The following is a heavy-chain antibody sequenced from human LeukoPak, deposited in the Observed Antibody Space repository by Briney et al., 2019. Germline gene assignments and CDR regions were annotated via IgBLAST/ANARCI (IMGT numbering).Heavy chain of an antibody. D-gene: IGHD3-22*01. CDR2: ISGSGGST. Sequence: PGGSLRLSCAASGFTFSSYAMSWVRQAPGKGLEWVSAISGSGGSTYYADSVKGRFTISRDNSKNTLYLQMNSLRAEDTAVYYCAKDPYPSYDSSGYYFPFDYWGQGTLVTVSS. V-gene: IGHV3-23*01. CDR3: AKDPYPSYDSSGYYFPFDY. J-gene: IGHJ4*02. CDR1: GFTFSSYA.